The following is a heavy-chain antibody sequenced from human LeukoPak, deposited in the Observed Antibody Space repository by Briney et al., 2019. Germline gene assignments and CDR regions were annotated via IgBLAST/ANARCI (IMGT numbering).Heavy chain of an antibody. CDR2: ISSSSSYI. D-gene: IGHD2-2*01. CDR1: GFTFSSYS. J-gene: IGHJ6*02. Sequence: GGSLRLSCAASGFTFSSYSMNWVRQAPGKGLEWVSSISSSSSYIYYADSVKGRFTISRDNAKNSLYLQMNSLRAEDTAVYFCARPSRLGIVLVENGMDVWGQGTTVTVSS. V-gene: IGHV3-21*01. CDR3: ARPSRLGIVLVENGMDV.